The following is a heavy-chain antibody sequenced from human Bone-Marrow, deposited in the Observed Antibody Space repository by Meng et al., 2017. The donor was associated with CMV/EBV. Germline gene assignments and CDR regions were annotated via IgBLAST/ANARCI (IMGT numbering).Heavy chain of an antibody. CDR2: IKQDGSEK. Sequence: GESLKISCAASGFTFSSYGMHWVRQAPGKGLEWVANIKQDGSEKYYVDSVKGRFTISRDNAKNSLYLQMNSLRAEDTAVYYCARDFLGYCSSTSCLSGYYYYYGMDVWGQGTTVTGSS. J-gene: IGHJ6*02. CDR3: ARDFLGYCSSTSCLSGYYYYYGMDV. CDR1: GFTFSSYG. D-gene: IGHD2-2*03. V-gene: IGHV3-7*01.